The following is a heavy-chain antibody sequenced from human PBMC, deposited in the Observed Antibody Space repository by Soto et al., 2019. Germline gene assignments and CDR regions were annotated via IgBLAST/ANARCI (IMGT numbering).Heavy chain of an antibody. CDR3: ARDFVGRNGVYDSFDI. CDR2: IGGAGSNI. J-gene: IGHJ3*02. Sequence: EVQLLESGGGLVQPGGSLRLSCAASGFTFSEYAMTWVRQAPGKGLEWVSVIGGAGSNIYYADSVEGRFTVSRDDSKNTLYLRMDSLRVEDTAVYYCARDFVGRNGVYDSFDIWGPGTMVTVSS. D-gene: IGHD2-8*01. V-gene: IGHV3-23*01. CDR1: GFTFSEYA.